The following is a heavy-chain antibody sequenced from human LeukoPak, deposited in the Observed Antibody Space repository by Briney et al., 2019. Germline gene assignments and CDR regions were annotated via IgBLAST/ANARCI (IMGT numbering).Heavy chain of an antibody. CDR3: ARVGRDYDSSGYYQYYFDY. CDR1: GFTVSSNY. CDR2: ISNSSSYI. D-gene: IGHD3-22*01. Sequence: PGGSLRLSCAASGFTVSSNYMSWVRQAPGKGLEWVSSISNSSSYIYYADSVKGRFTISRDNAKNSLYLQMNSLRAEDTAVYYCARVGRDYDSSGYYQYYFDYWGQGTLVTVSS. V-gene: IGHV3-21*01. J-gene: IGHJ4*02.